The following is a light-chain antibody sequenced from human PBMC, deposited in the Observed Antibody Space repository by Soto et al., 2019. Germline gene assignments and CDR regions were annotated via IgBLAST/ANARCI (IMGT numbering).Light chain of an antibody. J-gene: IGKJ1*01. CDR2: GAS. CDR1: QSVRSSY. V-gene: IGKV3-20*01. CDR3: QQYGSSPQT. Sequence: EVVLTQSPATLSVSPGDRATLSCRASQSVRSSYLAWYQQKPSQSPRLLVYGASSRASGIPDRFSGSGSGTDFTLTITRLEPEDFAVYYCQQYGSSPQTFGQGTKVDIK.